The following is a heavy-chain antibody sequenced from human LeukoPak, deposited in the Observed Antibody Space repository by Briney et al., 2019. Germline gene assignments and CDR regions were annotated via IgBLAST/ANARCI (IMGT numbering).Heavy chain of an antibody. D-gene: IGHD4-11*01. CDR1: GYTFTGYY. CDR3: AREPTPPSKY. Sequence: ASVKVSCKASGYTFTGYYIHWVRQAPGQGLEWMGWINPNSGGTSYAQKFQGRVTMTRETSISTAYMELSRLKSDDTAVYYCAREPTPPSKYWGQGTLVTVSS. CDR2: INPNSGGT. J-gene: IGHJ4*02. V-gene: IGHV1-2*02.